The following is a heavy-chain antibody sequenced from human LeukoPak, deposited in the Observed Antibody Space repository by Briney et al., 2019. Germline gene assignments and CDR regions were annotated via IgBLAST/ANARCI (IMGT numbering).Heavy chain of an antibody. J-gene: IGHJ4*02. D-gene: IGHD6-19*01. CDR1: GYTFTSYD. V-gene: IGHV1-8*01. Sequence: ASVKVSCKASGYTFTSYDINWVRHATGQGLEWMGWMNPNSGNTGYAQTFHRRVTMTRNTTISTAYMELSSVRSEDTAVYYCARGIGGIAVAGRGRFNYYEYWGQGTLVTVSS. CDR3: ARGIGGIAVAGRGRFNYYEY. CDR2: MNPNSGNT.